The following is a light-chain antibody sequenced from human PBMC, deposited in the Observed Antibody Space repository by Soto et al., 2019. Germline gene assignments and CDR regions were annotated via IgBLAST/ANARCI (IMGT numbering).Light chain of an antibody. J-gene: IGKJ4*02. V-gene: IGKV3-11*01. CDR3: QKRSNCPHP. CDR1: QSVSSY. CDR2: DAS. Sequence: EIVLTQSPATLSLSPGERATLSCRASQSVSSYLAWYQQKPGQAPRLLIYDASNRATGIPARCSGSESGTDFPLTISRLEPEDFAVYCCQKRSNCPHPCGGATKVEIK.